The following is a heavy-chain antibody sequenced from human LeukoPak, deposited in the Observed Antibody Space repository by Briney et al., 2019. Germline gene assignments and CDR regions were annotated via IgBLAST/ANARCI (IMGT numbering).Heavy chain of an antibody. CDR3: ARLRRNSDRSGYYYYYDY. Sequence: GGSLRLSCAASGFTFTDHYMDWVRQAPGKGLEWVSSISVGSNYIYYADSVRGRFSISRDDARNSLYLQMDSLRGDDTAVYYCARLRRNSDRSGYYYYYDYWGQGTLVTVSS. D-gene: IGHD3-22*01. V-gene: IGHV3-21*01. CDR1: GFTFTDHY. J-gene: IGHJ4*02. CDR2: ISVGSNYI.